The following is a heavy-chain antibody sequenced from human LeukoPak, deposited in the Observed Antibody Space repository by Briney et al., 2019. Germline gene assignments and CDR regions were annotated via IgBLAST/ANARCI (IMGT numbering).Heavy chain of an antibody. CDR1: GGTFSSYA. CDR3: ASGQDYDILTGLFDY. J-gene: IGHJ4*02. CDR2: IIPIFGTA. V-gene: IGHV1-69*13. Sequence: SVKVSCKASGGTFSSYAISWVRQAPGQGLEWMGGIIPIFGTANYAQKFQGRVTITADESTSTAYMELSSLRSEDTTVYYCASGQDYDILTGLFDYWGQGTLVTVSS. D-gene: IGHD3-9*01.